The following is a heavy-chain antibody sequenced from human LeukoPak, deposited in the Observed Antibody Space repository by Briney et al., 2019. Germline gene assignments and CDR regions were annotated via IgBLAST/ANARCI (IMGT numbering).Heavy chain of an antibody. CDR2: IIPIFGTA. Sequence: SVKVSCKASGGTFSSYAISWARQAPGQGLEWMGGIIPIFGTANYAQKFQGRVTITADESTSTAYMELSSLRSEDTAVYYCARETIAAAGKFDYWGQGTLVTVSS. V-gene: IGHV1-69*13. J-gene: IGHJ4*02. D-gene: IGHD6-13*01. CDR1: GGTFSSYA. CDR3: ARETIAAAGKFDY.